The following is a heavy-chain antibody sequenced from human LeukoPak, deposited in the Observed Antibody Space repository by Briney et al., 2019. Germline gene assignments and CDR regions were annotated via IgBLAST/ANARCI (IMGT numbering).Heavy chain of an antibody. Sequence: GRSLRLSCAASGFTFSSYGMHWVRQAPGKGLEWVAVIWYDGSNKYYADSVKGRFTISRDNSKNTLYLQMNSLRAEDTAVYYCARPDAEDSYMDVWGKGTTVTVSS. CDR1: GFTFSSYG. D-gene: IGHD1-14*01. CDR2: IWYDGSNK. CDR3: ARPDAEDSYMDV. V-gene: IGHV3-33*01. J-gene: IGHJ6*03.